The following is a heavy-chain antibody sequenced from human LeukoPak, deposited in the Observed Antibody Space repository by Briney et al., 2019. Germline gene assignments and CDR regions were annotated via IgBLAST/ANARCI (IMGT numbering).Heavy chain of an antibody. Sequence: GGSLRLSCAVSGFTFSSYAMNWVRQAPGKGLEWISYITSSSSAIYYADSVRGRFTVSRDHATNSLFLQMNSLRAEDTAVYYCARAEYSSSSGAFDIWGQGTMVTVSS. CDR2: ITSSSSAI. D-gene: IGHD6-6*01. J-gene: IGHJ3*02. CDR1: GFTFSSYA. CDR3: ARAEYSSSSGAFDI. V-gene: IGHV3-48*01.